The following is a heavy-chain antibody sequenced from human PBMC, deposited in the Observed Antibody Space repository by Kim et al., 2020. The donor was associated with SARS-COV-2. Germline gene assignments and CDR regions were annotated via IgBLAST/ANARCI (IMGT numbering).Heavy chain of an antibody. CDR1: GGSFSGYY. Sequence: SETLSLTCAVYGGSFSGYYWSWIRQPPGKGLEWIGEINHSGSTNYNPSLKSRVTISVDTSKNQFSLKLSSVTAADTAVYYCAGRASDLYPVAGYYYGMDV. CDR2: INHSGST. CDR3: AGRASDLYPVAGYYYGMDV. J-gene: IGHJ6*01. D-gene: IGHD6-19*01. V-gene: IGHV4-34*01.